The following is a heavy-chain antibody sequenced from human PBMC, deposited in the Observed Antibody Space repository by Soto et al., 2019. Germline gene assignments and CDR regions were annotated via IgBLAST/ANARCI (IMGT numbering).Heavy chain of an antibody. V-gene: IGHV1-46*01. CDR2: INPSGGST. D-gene: IGHD3-22*01. J-gene: IGHJ4*02. CDR1: GYTFTSYY. CDR3: ARDEYYYDSSGYGTGFDY. Sequence: ASVKVSCKASGYTFTSYYMHWVRQAPGQGLEWMGIINPSGGSTSYAQKFQGRVTMTRDTSTSTFYMELSSLRSEDTAVYYCARDEYYYDSSGYGTGFDYWGQGTLVTVSS.